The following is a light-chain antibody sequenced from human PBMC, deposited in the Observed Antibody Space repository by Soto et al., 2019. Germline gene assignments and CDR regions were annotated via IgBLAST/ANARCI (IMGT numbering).Light chain of an antibody. J-gene: IGLJ2*01. Sequence: QSVLTQPPSASGAPGQRVTISCTGSSSNIGAGYDVPWYQQLPGTAPKLLIYGNSNRPSGVPDRFSGSKSGTTASLAISGLQAEDEADYYCHSYDSSLSGYVVFGGGTKLTVL. V-gene: IGLV1-40*01. CDR2: GNS. CDR1: SSNIGAGYD. CDR3: HSYDSSLSGYVV.